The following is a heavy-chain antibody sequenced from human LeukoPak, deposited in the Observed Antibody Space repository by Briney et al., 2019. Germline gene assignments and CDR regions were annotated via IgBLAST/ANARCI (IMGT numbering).Heavy chain of an antibody. Sequence: GGSLRLSCAASGFIFTDYKMHWVRQAPGKGLEWISYISGSGARMYYADSVRGRFSVSRDNAKNSVFLQMNSLGAEDTAIYYCAREVPKKYYFDYWGQGTLITVSS. CDR2: ISGSGARM. V-gene: IGHV3-48*03. CDR1: GFIFTDYK. D-gene: IGHD2/OR15-2a*01. CDR3: AREVPKKYYFDY. J-gene: IGHJ4*02.